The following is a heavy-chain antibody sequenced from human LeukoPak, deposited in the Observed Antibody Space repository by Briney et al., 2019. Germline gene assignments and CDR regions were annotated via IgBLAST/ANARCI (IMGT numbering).Heavy chain of an antibody. CDR1: GGSIRDFY. D-gene: IGHD6-19*01. CDR3: ARLGDEIAVSGLKYYHYSHTDV. V-gene: IGHV4-59*01. Sequence: PSETLSLTCSVSGGSIRDFYRTWIRQPPGKGLEWIGYIYTGTTNYSPSLRGRVIMSVDTSRNQFSLNLTSVTPADTAVYFCARLGDEIAVSGLKYYHYSHTDVWGRGTTVEVSS. CDR2: IYTGTT. J-gene: IGHJ6*03.